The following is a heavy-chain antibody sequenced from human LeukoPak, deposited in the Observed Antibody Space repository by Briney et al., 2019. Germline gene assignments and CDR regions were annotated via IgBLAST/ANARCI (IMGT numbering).Heavy chain of an antibody. D-gene: IGHD1-1*01. CDR2: IKTDGSEK. Sequence: GGSLRLSCAASGFRFTSYWMSWVRQAPGKGLEWVANIKTDGSEKYYVDSVKGRFTVSRDNAVNSLFLQMDSLRVEDTGVYYCARDINPKYNSGDPWGQGTLVTVSS. J-gene: IGHJ5*02. CDR3: ARDINPKYNSGDP. V-gene: IGHV3-7*01. CDR1: GFRFTSYW.